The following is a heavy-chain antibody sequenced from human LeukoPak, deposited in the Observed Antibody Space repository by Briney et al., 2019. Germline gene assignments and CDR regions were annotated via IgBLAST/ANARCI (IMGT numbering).Heavy chain of an antibody. D-gene: IGHD3-9*01. Sequence: SETLSLTCTVSGGSISSGSYYWGWIRQPPGKGLEWIGSIYYSGSTYYNPSLKSRVTISVDTSKNQFSLKLSSMTAADTAVYYCARVTDDIFGFDYWGQGTLVTVSS. CDR2: IYYSGST. J-gene: IGHJ4*02. V-gene: IGHV4-39*07. CDR3: ARVTDDIFGFDY. CDR1: GGSISSGSYY.